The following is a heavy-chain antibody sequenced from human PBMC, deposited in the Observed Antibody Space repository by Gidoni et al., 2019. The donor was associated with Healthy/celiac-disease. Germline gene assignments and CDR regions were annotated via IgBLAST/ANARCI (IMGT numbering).Heavy chain of an antibody. CDR3: ARVGPYYDSSGYPTYYFDY. D-gene: IGHD3-22*01. V-gene: IGHV4-4*07. Sequence: QVQLQESGPGLVKPSETLSLTCTVSGGSIRSSYWSWIRQPAGKGLEWIGRISTSGSTNYNPSLKSRVTMSVDTSKNQFSLKLSSVTAADTAVYYCARVGPYYDSSGYPTYYFDYWGQGTLVTVSS. CDR2: ISTSGST. CDR1: GGSIRSSY. J-gene: IGHJ4*02.